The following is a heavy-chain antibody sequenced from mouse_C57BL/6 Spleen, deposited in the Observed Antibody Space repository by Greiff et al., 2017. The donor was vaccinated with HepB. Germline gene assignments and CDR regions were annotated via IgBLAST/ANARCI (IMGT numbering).Heavy chain of an antibody. Sequence: VKLMESDAELVKPGASVKISCKVSGYTFTDHTIHWMKQRPVQGLEWIGYIYPRDGSTKYNEKFKGKATLTADKSSSTAYMQLNSLTSEDSAVYFCARKTTVVASYYFDYWGQGTTLTVSS. D-gene: IGHD1-1*01. CDR1: GYTFTDHT. CDR3: ARKTTVVASYYFDY. CDR2: IYPRDGST. J-gene: IGHJ2*01. V-gene: IGHV1-78*01.